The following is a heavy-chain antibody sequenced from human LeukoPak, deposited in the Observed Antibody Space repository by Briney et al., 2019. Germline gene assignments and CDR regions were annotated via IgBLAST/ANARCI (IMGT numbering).Heavy chain of an antibody. CDR3: AKEGAIKYYDSSGTHL. D-gene: IGHD3-22*01. V-gene: IGHV3-23*01. CDR2: ISGSGGST. Sequence: GGSLRLSCAASGFTFSSYAMSWVRQAPGKGLEWFSAISGSGGSTYYADSVKGRFTISRDNSKNTLYLQMNSLRAEDTAVYYCAKEGAIKYYDSSGTHLWGQGTLVTVSS. J-gene: IGHJ5*02. CDR1: GFTFSSYA.